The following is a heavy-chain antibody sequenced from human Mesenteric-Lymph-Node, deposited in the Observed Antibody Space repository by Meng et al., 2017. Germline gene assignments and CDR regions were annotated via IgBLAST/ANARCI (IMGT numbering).Heavy chain of an antibody. J-gene: IGHJ5*02. CDR2: ISGSGGST. CDR3: AKSRDGHFHGLS. D-gene: IGHD5-24*01. CDR1: GFPVGRNY. Sequence: VPLVGSGGGLIPPWCARRLSWRPSGFPVGRNYMSWVSQAPGRGVEWVSAISGSGGSTYYADSVQGRFTISRDNSKNTLYLQMNTLRAEDTAIYYCAKSRDGHFHGLSWGQGTLVTVSS. V-gene: IGHV3-23*04.